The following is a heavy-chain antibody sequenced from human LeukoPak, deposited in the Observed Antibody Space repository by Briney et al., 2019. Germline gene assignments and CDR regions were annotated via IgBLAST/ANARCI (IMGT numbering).Heavy chain of an antibody. J-gene: IGHJ5*02. D-gene: IGHD2-21*02. CDR3: AMSYCGGDCSPPNWFDP. V-gene: IGHV4-59*01. CDR1: GGSISSYY. Sequence: SETLSLTCTVSGGSISSYYWSWIRQPPGEGLEWIVYIYYSGSTNYNPSLKSRVTISVDTSKNQFSLKLSSVTAADTAVYYCAMSYCGGDCSPPNWFDPWGQGTLVTVSS. CDR2: IYYSGST.